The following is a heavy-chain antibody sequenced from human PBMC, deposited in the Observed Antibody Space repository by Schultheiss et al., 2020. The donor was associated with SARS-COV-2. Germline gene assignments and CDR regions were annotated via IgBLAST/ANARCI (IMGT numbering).Heavy chain of an antibody. CDR1: GFTFTSYA. V-gene: IGHV3-23*01. J-gene: IGHJ6*02. CDR2: ISGSGGST. CDR3: AKRLGYSSGWCMDV. Sequence: GGSLRLSCAASGFTFTSYAMSWVRQAPGKGLEWVSAISGSGGSTYYADSVKGRFTISRDNSKNTLYLQMNSLRAEDTAIYSCAKRLGYSSGWCMDVWGQGTTVTVSS. D-gene: IGHD6-19*01.